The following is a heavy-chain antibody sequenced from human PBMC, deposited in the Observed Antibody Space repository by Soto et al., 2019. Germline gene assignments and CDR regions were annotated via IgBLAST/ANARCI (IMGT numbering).Heavy chain of an antibody. V-gene: IGHV4-4*02. J-gene: IGHJ6*02. CDR2: LHHDGTT. D-gene: IGHD3-16*01. CDR3: ATQTISYTWGV. CDR1: GGPITTTTW. Sequence: QVQLQESGPGLVKPSETLSLTCAVSGGPITTTTWWAWVRLPPGKGLEWIGELHHDGTTNYNPSLESRITXSXXKSNNHFSLKLTSVTAADTAIYYCATQTISYTWGVWGRGTTVTVSS.